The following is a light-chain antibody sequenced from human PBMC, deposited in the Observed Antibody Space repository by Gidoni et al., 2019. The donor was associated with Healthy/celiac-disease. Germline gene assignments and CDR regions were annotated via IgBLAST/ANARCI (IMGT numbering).Light chain of an antibody. J-gene: IGKJ2*01. CDR1: QSISSY. CDR3: QQSYGAPNT. V-gene: IGKV1-39*01. CDR2: AAS. Sequence: DIQMTQSPSSLSASVGDRVTITCRASQSISSYLNWYQQNPGKAPKLLIYAASSLQSGVPSRFSVSGSGTECSLTNSSLQPEDCATYYCQQSYGAPNTFGQXTKLEIK.